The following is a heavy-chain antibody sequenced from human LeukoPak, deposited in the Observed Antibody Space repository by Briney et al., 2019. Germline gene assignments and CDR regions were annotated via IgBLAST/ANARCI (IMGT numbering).Heavy chain of an antibody. D-gene: IGHD3-10*01. CDR3: ARLSVRGNWFDP. CDR2: IYYSGST. CDR1: GGSISSYY. J-gene: IGHJ5*02. Sequence: PSETLSLTCTVSGGSISSYYWSWIRQPPGKGLEWIGYIYYSGSTNYNPSLKSRVTISVDTSKNQFSLKLSSVTAADTAVYYCARLSVRGNWFDPWGQGTLVTVSS. V-gene: IGHV4-59*01.